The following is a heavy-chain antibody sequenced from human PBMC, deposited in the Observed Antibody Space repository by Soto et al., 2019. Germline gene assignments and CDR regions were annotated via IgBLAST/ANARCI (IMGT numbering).Heavy chain of an antibody. J-gene: IGHJ3*02. D-gene: IGHD3-22*01. CDR1: GFTFSSYA. CDR3: AKDLTYYYDSSGYYHDAFDI. CDR2: ISGSGGST. Sequence: VGSLRLSCAASGFTFSSYAMSWVRQAPGKGLEWVSAISGSGGSTYYADSVKGRFTISRDNSKNTLYLQMNSLRAEDTAVYYCAKDLTYYYDSSGYYHDAFDIWGQGTMVTVS. V-gene: IGHV3-23*01.